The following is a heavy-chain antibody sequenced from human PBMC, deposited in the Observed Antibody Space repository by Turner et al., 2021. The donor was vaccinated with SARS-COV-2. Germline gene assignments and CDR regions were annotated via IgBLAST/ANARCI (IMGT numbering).Heavy chain of an antibody. CDR3: ARAAGGNYYYGMDV. D-gene: IGHD3-16*01. V-gene: IGHV3-30-3*01. CDR2: ISYDGSNK. Sequence: QVQLVESGGGVVQPGRSLRLSCAASGFPFSTYAMHWVRQAPGKGLEWVALISYDGSNKYYADSVKGRFTISRDNSKNTLYLQMNSLRAEDTAVYYCARAAGGNYYYGMDVWGQGTTVTVSS. CDR1: GFPFSTYA. J-gene: IGHJ6*02.